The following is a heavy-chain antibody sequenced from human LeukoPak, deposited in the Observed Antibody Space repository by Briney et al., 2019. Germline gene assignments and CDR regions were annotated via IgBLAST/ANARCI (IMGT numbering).Heavy chain of an antibody. CDR2: ISSSSSYI. CDR3: AREGPNYYGSGSYFSGDAFDI. CDR1: GFTFSSYS. Sequence: PGGSLRLSCAASGFTFSSYSMNWVRQAPGKGLEWVSSISSSSSYIYYADSVKGRFTISRDNAKNSLYLQMNSLRAEDTAVYYCAREGPNYYGSGSYFSGDAFDIWGQGTMVTVPS. J-gene: IGHJ3*02. D-gene: IGHD3-10*01. V-gene: IGHV3-21*01.